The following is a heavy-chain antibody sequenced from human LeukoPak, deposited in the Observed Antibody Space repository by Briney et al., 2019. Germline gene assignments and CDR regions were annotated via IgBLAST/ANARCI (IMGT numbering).Heavy chain of an antibody. CDR1: GFAFSSYA. Sequence: GGSLRLSCAASGFAFSSYAMHWVRQAPGKGLEWVSGISWNSGSIGYADSVKGRFTISRDNAKNSLYLQMNSLRAEDTALYYCAKAPGSYGYLYDYWGQGTLVTVSS. V-gene: IGHV3-9*01. CDR3: AKAPGSYGYLYDY. D-gene: IGHD5-18*01. J-gene: IGHJ4*02. CDR2: ISWNSGSI.